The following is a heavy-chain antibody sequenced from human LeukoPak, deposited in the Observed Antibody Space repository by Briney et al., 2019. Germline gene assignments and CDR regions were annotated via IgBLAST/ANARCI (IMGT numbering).Heavy chain of an antibody. Sequence: SVKVSCKASGGTFSSYAISWVRQAPGQGLEWMGRIIPIFGTADYAQKFQGRVTITTDESTSTAYMELSSLRSEDTAVYYCARGTRSRDGYNPGPTFAFDPWGQGTLVTVSS. CDR3: ARGTRSRDGYNPGPTFAFDP. J-gene: IGHJ5*02. D-gene: IGHD5-24*01. CDR1: GGTFSSYA. CDR2: IIPIFGTA. V-gene: IGHV1-69*05.